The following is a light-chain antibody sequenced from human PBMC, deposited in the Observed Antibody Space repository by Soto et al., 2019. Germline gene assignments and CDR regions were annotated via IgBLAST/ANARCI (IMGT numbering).Light chain of an antibody. CDR2: EGS. V-gene: IGLV2-23*01. Sequence: QSLLTQPASVSGSPGQSITISCTGTSNDVGSYNLVSWYQQHPGKAPKLMIYEGSKRPSGVSNRFSGSKSGNTASLTISGLQAEDEADYYCCSYAGSSTYVVFGGGTQLTVL. CDR1: SNDVGSYNL. J-gene: IGLJ2*01. CDR3: CSYAGSSTYVV.